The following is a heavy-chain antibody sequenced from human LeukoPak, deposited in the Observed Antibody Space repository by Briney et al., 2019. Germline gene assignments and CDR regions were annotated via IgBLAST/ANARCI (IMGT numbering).Heavy chain of an antibody. Sequence: GGSLRLSCAASGFTFSSYGMHWVRQAPGKGLEWVAFIRYDGSNKYYADSVKGRFTISRDNSKNTLYLQMNSLRAEDTAVYYCAGDPYIIAVAGSFDYWGQGTLVTVSS. CDR2: IRYDGSNK. CDR3: AGDPYIIAVAGSFDY. J-gene: IGHJ4*02. V-gene: IGHV3-30*02. CDR1: GFTFSSYG. D-gene: IGHD6-19*01.